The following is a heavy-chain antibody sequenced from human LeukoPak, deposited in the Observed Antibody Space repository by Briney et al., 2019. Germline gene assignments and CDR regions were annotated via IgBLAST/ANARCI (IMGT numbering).Heavy chain of an antibody. D-gene: IGHD3-10*01. Sequence: SETLSLTCTVSGGSISSSSYYGGWIRQPPGKGLEWIGSIYYSGSTYYNPSLKSRVTISVDTSKNQFSLKLSSVTAADTAVYYCARLLGFGEFTIFDYWGQGTLVTVSS. CDR3: ARLLGFGEFTIFDY. J-gene: IGHJ4*02. CDR1: GGSISSSSYY. V-gene: IGHV4-39*01. CDR2: IYYSGST.